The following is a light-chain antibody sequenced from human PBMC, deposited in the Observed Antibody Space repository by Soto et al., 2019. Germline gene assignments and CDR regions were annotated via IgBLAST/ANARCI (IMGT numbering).Light chain of an antibody. V-gene: IGLV2-23*02. CDR2: DVT. Sequence: QSAMAQPASVSGSPGQSITISCTGTRSDIGGYNLVSWYQQYPGKAPKLVIYDVTKRPSGVSDRFSASKSGNTASLTISGLQAEDEADYYCCSHAGRGSVLFGGGTKVTVL. CDR1: RSDIGGYNL. CDR3: CSHAGRGSVL. J-gene: IGLJ2*01.